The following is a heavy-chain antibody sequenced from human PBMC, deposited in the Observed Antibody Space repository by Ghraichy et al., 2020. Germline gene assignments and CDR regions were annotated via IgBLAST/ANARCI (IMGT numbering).Heavy chain of an antibody. J-gene: IGHJ6*02. CDR3: AKSESYCSSTSCDDYYYYGMNV. D-gene: IGHD2-2*01. CDR1: GFTFSSYS. Sequence: GGSLRLSCAASGFTFSSYSMNWVRQAPGKGLEWVSYISSSSSTIYYADSVKGRFTISRDNAKNSLYLQMNSLRDEDTAVYYCAKSESYCSSTSCDDYYYYGMNVCGQGTTVPV. CDR2: ISSSSSTI. V-gene: IGHV3-48*02.